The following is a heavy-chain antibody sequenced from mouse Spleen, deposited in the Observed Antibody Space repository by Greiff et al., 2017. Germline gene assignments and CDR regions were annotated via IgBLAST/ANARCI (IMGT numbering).Heavy chain of an antibody. V-gene: IGHV5-12*01. CDR1: GFTFSDYY. D-gene: IGHD1-1*01. CDR2: ISNGGGST. J-gene: IGHJ3*01. Sequence: EVKLMESGGGLVQPGGSLKLSCAASGFTFSDYYMYWVRQTPEKRLEWVAYISNGGGSTYYPDTVKGRFTISRDNAKNTLYLQMSRLKSEDTAMYYCARRGYGSSPFAYWGQGTLVTVSA. CDR3: ARRGYGSSPFAY.